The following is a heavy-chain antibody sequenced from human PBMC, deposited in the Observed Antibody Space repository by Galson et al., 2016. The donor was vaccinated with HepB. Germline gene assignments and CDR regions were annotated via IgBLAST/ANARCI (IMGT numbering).Heavy chain of an antibody. D-gene: IGHD3-10*01. CDR1: GFTFSSFG. J-gene: IGHJ3*02. Sequence: SLRLSCAVSGFTFSSFGMHWVRQAPGKGLEWVAVISYDGSRKYYADSLKGRCTISRDNSKRTLYLQMNSLRTEDTAVYYCAKSNQILRFGQSRNDAFDIWGQGTMVTVSS. CDR2: ISYDGSRK. V-gene: IGHV3-30*18. CDR3: AKSNQILRFGQSRNDAFDI.